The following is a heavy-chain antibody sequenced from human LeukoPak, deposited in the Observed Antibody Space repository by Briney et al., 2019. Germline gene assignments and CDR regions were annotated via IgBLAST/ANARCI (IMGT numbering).Heavy chain of an antibody. D-gene: IGHD3-22*01. V-gene: IGHV4-59*11. Sequence: PSETLSLTCSVSGGSISSHYWSWIRQPAGKGLEWIGYIYYSGSTNYNPSLKSRVTISVDTSKNQFSLKLSSVTAADTAVYYCARGDDSSGYYQAYYFDYWGQGTLVTVSS. CDR3: ARGDDSSGYYQAYYFDY. CDR2: IYYSGST. J-gene: IGHJ4*02. CDR1: GGSISSHY.